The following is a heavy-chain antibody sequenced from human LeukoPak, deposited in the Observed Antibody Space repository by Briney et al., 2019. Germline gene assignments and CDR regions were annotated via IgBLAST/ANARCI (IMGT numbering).Heavy chain of an antibody. CDR2: IIPILGIA. CDR3: ALAFSIVVVPAASGY. V-gene: IGHV1-69*04. Sequence: SVKVSCKASGGTFSSYAISWVRQAPGQGLEWMGRIIPILGIANYAQKFQGRVTITADKSTSTAYMELSSLRSEDTAVYYCALAFSIVVVPAASGYWGQGTLVTVSS. J-gene: IGHJ4*02. D-gene: IGHD2-2*01. CDR1: GGTFSSYA.